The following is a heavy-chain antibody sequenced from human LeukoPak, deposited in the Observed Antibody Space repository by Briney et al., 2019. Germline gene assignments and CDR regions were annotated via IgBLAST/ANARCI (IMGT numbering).Heavy chain of an antibody. CDR3: ARESGYCSSTSCHDAFDI. Sequence: PGGSLRLSCAASGFTFSSYSMNWVRQAPGKGLEWVSSISSSSSYIYYADSVKGRFTISRDNAKNSLYLQMNSLRAEDTAVYYCARESGYCSSTSCHDAFDIWGQGTMVTVSS. CDR1: GFTFSSYS. V-gene: IGHV3-21*01. J-gene: IGHJ3*02. D-gene: IGHD2-2*03. CDR2: ISSSSSYI.